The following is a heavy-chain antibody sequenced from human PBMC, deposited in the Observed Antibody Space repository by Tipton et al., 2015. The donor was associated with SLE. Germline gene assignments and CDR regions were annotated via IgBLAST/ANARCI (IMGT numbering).Heavy chain of an antibody. CDR1: GGSISSYY. D-gene: IGHD1-26*01. V-gene: IGHV4-4*08. Sequence: TLSLTCTVSGGSISSYYWSWIRQPTGKGLEWIGYIYTSGSTNYNPSLKSRVTISVDTSKNQFSRKLSSVTAADTAVYYCARDGGSYPDAFDIWGQGTMVTVSS. CDR2: IYTSGST. CDR3: ARDGGSYPDAFDI. J-gene: IGHJ3*02.